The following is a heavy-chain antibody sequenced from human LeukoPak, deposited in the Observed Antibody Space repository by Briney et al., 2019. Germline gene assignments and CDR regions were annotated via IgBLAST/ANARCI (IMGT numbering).Heavy chain of an antibody. J-gene: IGHJ4*02. CDR1: GFTFSSYA. CDR3: AKVYGSGSRTYDY. CDR2: ISGGGGST. V-gene: IGHV3-23*01. D-gene: IGHD3-10*01. Sequence: PGGSLRLSCAASGFTFSSYAMNWVRQAPGKGLEWVSAISGGGGSTYYADSVKGRFTISRENSKNTLYLQMNSLRAEDTAVYYCAKVYGSGSRTYDYWGQGTLVTVSS.